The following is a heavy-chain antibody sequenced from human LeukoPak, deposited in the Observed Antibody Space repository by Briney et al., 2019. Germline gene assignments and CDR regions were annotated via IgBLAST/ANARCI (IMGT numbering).Heavy chain of an antibody. J-gene: IGHJ5*02. CDR1: GFTFSSYG. CDR2: IRYDGSNK. Sequence: GGSLRLSCAASGFTFSSYGMHWVRQAPGTGLERVAFIRYDGSNKYYADSVKGRFTISRDNSKNKLYLQMNSLRADDTAVYYCASSYCSSTSCDCFGNLFDPWCQGTLVTVSS. V-gene: IGHV3-30*02. D-gene: IGHD2-2*01. CDR3: ASSYCSSTSCDCFGNLFDP.